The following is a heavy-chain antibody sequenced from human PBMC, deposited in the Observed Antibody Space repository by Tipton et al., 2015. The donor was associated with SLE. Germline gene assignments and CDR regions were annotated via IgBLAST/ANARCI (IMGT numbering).Heavy chain of an antibody. CDR3: ARAELTAASRRGAFDY. J-gene: IGHJ4*02. Sequence: GSLRLSCSASGFTFSSYAMHWVRQAPGKGLEYVSAISSNGGSTYYADSVKGRFTISRDNSKNSLYLQMNSLRAEDTAVYYCARAELTAASRRGAFDYWGQGTLVTVSS. CDR1: GFTFSSYA. D-gene: IGHD6-13*01. V-gene: IGHV3-64*04. CDR2: ISSNGGST.